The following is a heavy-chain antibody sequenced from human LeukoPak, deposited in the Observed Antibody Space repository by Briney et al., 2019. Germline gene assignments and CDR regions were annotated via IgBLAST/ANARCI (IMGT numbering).Heavy chain of an antibody. Sequence: SETLSLTCTVSGGSISSSSYYWGWIRQPPGKGLEWIGSIYYSGNTYYNPSLKSRVTISVDTSKNQLSLQLTSVTAADTAVYYCTKATQWLAFDYWGRGTLVTVSS. V-gene: IGHV4-39*07. CDR1: GGSISSSSYY. J-gene: IGHJ4*02. CDR3: TKATQWLAFDY. CDR2: IYYSGNT. D-gene: IGHD6-19*01.